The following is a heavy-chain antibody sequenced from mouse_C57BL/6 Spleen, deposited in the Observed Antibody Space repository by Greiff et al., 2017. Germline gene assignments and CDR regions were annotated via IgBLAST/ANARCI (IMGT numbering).Heavy chain of an antibody. CDR3: ARPRCYDKRYYYAMDY. D-gene: IGHD2-12*01. CDR2: IYPGSGST. V-gene: IGHV1-55*01. CDR1: GYTFTSYW. Sequence: QVQLQQPGAELVKPGASVKMSCKASGYTFTSYWITWVKQRPGQGLEWIGDIYPGSGSTNYNEKFKSKATLTVDTSSSTAYMQLSSLTYEDSAVYYCARPRCYDKRYYYAMDYWGQGTSVTVSS. J-gene: IGHJ4*01.